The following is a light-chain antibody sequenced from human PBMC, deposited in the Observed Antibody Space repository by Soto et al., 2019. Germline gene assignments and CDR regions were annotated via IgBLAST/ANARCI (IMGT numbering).Light chain of an antibody. CDR3: ATWGDSVYV. J-gene: IGLJ1*01. Sequence: QSVLTQPPSASGTPGQRVTISCSGSTANIGTNTVNWFQHLPGSAPKLLIYTNDQRPSGVPDRFSGSRSGTSASLAISGLQSEDEADYYCATWGDSVYVFGTGTKVTVL. V-gene: IGLV1-44*01. CDR2: TND. CDR1: TANIGTNT.